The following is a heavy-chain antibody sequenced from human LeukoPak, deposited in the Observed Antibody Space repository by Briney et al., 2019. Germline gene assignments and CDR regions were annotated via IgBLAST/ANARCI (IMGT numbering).Heavy chain of an antibody. CDR3: AKALLPNYYDSSGYQGFDY. Sequence: GGSLRLSCAASGFTFSSYAMSWVRQAPGKGLEWVSVISGSGGSTYYADSVKGRFTISRDNSKNTLYLQMNSLRAEDTAVYYCAKALLPNYYDSSGYQGFDYWGQGTLVTVSS. V-gene: IGHV3-23*01. CDR1: GFTFSSYA. D-gene: IGHD3-22*01. CDR2: ISGSGGST. J-gene: IGHJ4*02.